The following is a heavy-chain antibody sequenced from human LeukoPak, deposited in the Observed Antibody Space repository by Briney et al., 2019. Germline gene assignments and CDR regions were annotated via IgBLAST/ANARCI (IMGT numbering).Heavy chain of an antibody. V-gene: IGHV4-30-4*01. CDR3: ARLHSSGWYAVDY. J-gene: IGHJ4*02. D-gene: IGHD6-19*01. CDR1: GGSISSGDYY. Sequence: SETLSLTCTVSGGSISSGDYYWSWIRQPPGKGLEWIGYIYYSGSTYYNPSLKSRVTISVDTSKNQFSLKLSSVTAADTAVYYCARLHSSGWYAVDYWGQGTLVTVSS. CDR2: IYYSGST.